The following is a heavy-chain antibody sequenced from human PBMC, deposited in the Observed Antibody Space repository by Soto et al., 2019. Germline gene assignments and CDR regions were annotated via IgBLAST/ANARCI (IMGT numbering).Heavy chain of an antibody. CDR2: IYPGDSDT. CDR3: ARSTYNWLTSVDGYFDY. Sequence: GESLKISCEGSGNRFTTWWIGWVRQMPGKGLELIGIIYPGDSDTRYSPSFQGQVTISVDTSITTAYLQWSSLKESDTAIYYCARSTYNWLTSVDGYFDYWGQGSEVTVSS. D-gene: IGHD1-20*01. CDR1: GNRFTTWW. J-gene: IGHJ4*02. V-gene: IGHV5-51*01.